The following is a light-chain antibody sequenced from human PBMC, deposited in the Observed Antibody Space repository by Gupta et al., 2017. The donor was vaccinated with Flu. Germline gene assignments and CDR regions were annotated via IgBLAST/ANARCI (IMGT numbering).Light chain of an antibody. CDR1: QSLTTNY. CDR2: GAS. V-gene: IGKV3-20*01. J-gene: IGKJ4*02. Sequence: EILLSLTLRTLSLSPGEGATLSFRASQSLTTNYLAWYQHKPGQAPRLLIYGASSRATGIPDRFSGSGSGTEFTLTISRLEPEDFAVYYCQQYGSSPLTFGEGTKVEIK. CDR3: QQYGSSPLT.